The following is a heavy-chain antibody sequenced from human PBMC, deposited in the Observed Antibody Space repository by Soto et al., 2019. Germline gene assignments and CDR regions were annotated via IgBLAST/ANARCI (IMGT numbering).Heavy chain of an antibody. D-gene: IGHD4-17*01. CDR3: ARSTTKSTPSRLNYYMDV. CDR2: IYYSGST. V-gene: IGHV4-39*01. CDR1: GGSISSSSYY. J-gene: IGHJ6*03. Sequence: SETLSLTCTVSGGSISSSSYYWGWIRQPPGKGLEWIGSIYYSGSTYYNPSLKSRVTISVDTSKNQFSLKLSSVTAADTAVYYCARSTTKSTPSRLNYYMDVWGKGTTVTVSS.